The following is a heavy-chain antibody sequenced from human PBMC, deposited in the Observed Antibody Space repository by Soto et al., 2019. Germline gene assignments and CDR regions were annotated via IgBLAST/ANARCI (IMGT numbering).Heavy chain of an antibody. CDR2: ISAYNGNT. J-gene: IGHJ4*02. CDR1: GYSFSSYA. Sequence: QVQLVQSGPEVKKPGASVKVSCKASGYSFSSYAISWVRQAPGQGLEWMGWISAYNGNTRYAQNFEDGVTMTTDTSTSTAYMELRSLRSDDTAVYYCARDPRVYYDSSGYYWVYWGQGTLVTVSS. D-gene: IGHD3-22*01. CDR3: ARDPRVYYDSSGYYWVY. V-gene: IGHV1-18*01.